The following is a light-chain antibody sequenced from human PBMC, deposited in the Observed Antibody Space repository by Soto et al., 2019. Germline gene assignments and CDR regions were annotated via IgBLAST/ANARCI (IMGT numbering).Light chain of an antibody. J-gene: IGLJ1*01. Sequence: QSALTQPPSASGSPGQSVTISCTGTSSDVGGYNYVFWYQQHPGKAPKLLIHEVSKRPSGVTDRFSGSKSGNTASLTVSGLQPEDEADYYCSSYAGRTLYVFGTGTKVTVL. V-gene: IGLV2-8*01. CDR2: EVS. CDR1: SSDVGGYNY. CDR3: SSYAGRTLYV.